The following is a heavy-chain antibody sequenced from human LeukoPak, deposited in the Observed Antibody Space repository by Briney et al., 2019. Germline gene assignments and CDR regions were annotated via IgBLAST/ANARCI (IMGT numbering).Heavy chain of an antibody. Sequence: SQALSLTCAISGDSVSSNSAAWNWIRQSPSRGLEWLGRTYYRSKWYNDYAVYVKGRITINPDTSKNQFSLQLNSVTPEDTAVYYCAREGYSSGRLMGFDYWGQGTLVTVSS. CDR3: AREGYSSGRLMGFDY. CDR1: GDSVSSNSAA. D-gene: IGHD6-19*01. V-gene: IGHV6-1*01. J-gene: IGHJ4*02. CDR2: TYYRSKWYN.